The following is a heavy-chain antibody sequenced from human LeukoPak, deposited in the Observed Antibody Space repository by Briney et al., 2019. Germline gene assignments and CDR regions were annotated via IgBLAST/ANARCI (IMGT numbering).Heavy chain of an antibody. CDR3: ARGRKYTSGYRVTELGSGYTDY. CDR1: GFTFSIYG. D-gene: IGHD5-18*01. V-gene: IGHV3-30*03. CDR2: ISYDGSNK. Sequence: PGRSLRLSCAASGFTFSIYGMHGVREAPGRGLEWVAVISYDGSNKYYADSVKGRFTISRDNSKNTLYLQMNSLRAEDTAVYYCARGRKYTSGYRVTELGSGYTDYWGQGTLVTVSS. J-gene: IGHJ4*02.